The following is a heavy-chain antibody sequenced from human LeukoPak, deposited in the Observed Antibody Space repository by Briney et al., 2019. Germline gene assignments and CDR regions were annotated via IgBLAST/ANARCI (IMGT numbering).Heavy chain of an antibody. Sequence: GGSLRLSCAASGFTFSDYAVHWVRQAPGKGLEWKAIVSSDGSKENHADSVKGRFTISRDNSKNTLYLHMNSLRVEDTAVYYCARGGYSGYDFIVFAFDIWGQGTMVTVSS. CDR2: VSSDGSKE. CDR3: ARGGYSGYDFIVFAFDI. J-gene: IGHJ3*02. V-gene: IGHV3-30*04. CDR1: GFTFSDYA. D-gene: IGHD5-12*01.